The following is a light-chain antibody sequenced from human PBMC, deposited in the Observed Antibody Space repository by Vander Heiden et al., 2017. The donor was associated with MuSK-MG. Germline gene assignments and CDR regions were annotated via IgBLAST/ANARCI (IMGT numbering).Light chain of an antibody. CDR1: RSNIGTNH. CDR3: AAWDDSLSGWV. CDR2: RNT. Sequence: QSVLPQPPSASGTPGQRVTISCSGGRSNIGTNHVFWYRQLPGTAPKLLIYRNTQRQSGVPDRVSASKSGTSASLAISGLRSEDEADYFCAAWDDSLSGWVFGGGTKVTVL. J-gene: IGLJ3*02. V-gene: IGLV1-47*01.